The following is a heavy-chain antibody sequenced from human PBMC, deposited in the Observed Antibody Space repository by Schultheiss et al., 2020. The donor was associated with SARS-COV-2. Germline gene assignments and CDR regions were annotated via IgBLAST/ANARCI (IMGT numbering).Heavy chain of an antibody. D-gene: IGHD5-18*01. CDR1: GGSVDSGRFY. CDR3: ARNVYSYGPLNWFDP. Sequence: SETLSLTCTVSGGSVDSGRFYWSWIRQPPGQGLEWIAYFYSRGSSNYNPSLKSRVSISADTSKNQFSLKLSSVTAADTAVYYCARNVYSYGPLNWFDPWGQGTLVTVSS. CDR2: FYSRGSS. J-gene: IGHJ5*02. V-gene: IGHV4-61*01.